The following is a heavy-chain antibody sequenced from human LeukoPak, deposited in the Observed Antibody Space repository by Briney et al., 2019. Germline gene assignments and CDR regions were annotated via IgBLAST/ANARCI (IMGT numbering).Heavy chain of an antibody. CDR3: ARARLLYYDSSGYGY. CDR1: GFTFSSYS. CDR2: ISSSGSTI. V-gene: IGHV3-48*04. J-gene: IGHJ4*02. D-gene: IGHD3-22*01. Sequence: GGSLRLSCAASGFTFSSYSMNWVRQAPGKGLEWVSYISSSGSTIYYADSVKGRFTISRDNAKNSLYLQMNSLRAEDTAMYYCARARLLYYDSSGYGYWGQGTLVTVSS.